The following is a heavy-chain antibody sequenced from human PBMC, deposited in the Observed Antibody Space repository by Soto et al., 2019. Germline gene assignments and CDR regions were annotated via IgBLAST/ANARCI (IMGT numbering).Heavy chain of an antibody. CDR2: IYPGDSDT. CDR1: GYSFTSYW. Sequence: GESLKISCKGSGYSFTSYWIGWVRQMPGKGLEWMGIIYPGDSDTRYSPSFQGQVTISADKSISTAYLQWSSLKASDTAMYYCARLKEGYSSSYENYYYYYGMDVWGQGTTLTVSS. V-gene: IGHV5-51*01. J-gene: IGHJ6*02. CDR3: ARLKEGYSSSYENYYYYYGMDV. D-gene: IGHD6-6*01.